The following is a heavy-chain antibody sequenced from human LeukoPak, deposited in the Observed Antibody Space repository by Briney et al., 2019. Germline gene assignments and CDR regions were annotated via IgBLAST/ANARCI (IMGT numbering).Heavy chain of an antibody. Sequence: GSLRLSCAASGFTFSSYEMNWVRQAPGKGLEWIGSIYYSGSTYYNPSLKSRVTISVDTSKNQFSLKLSSVTAADTAVYYCARDWRAGVWFDPRGQGTLVTVSS. CDR3: ARDWRAGVWFDP. CDR1: GFTFSSYE. J-gene: IGHJ5*02. D-gene: IGHD3-3*01. V-gene: IGHV4-39*07. CDR2: IYYSGST.